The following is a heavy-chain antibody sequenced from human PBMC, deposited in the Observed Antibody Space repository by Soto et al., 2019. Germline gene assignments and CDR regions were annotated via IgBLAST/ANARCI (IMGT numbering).Heavy chain of an antibody. J-gene: IGHJ6*02. CDR3: ARERGGGFGDV. CDR1: GFTFSSYY. CDR2: ITSDGSST. V-gene: IGHV3-74*01. Sequence: EVQLVESGGDLVQPGGSLRLYCAASGFTFSSYYMNWVRQAPGKGLVWVARITSDGSSTTYADSVKGRFTISRDNAKNTLYLQMNSLRAEDTAVYSCARERGGGFGDVWGQGTTVTVSS. D-gene: IGHD3-10*01.